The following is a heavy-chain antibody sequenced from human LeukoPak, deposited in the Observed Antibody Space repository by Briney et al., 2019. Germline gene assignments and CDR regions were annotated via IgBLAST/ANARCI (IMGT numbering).Heavy chain of an antibody. J-gene: IGHJ4*02. CDR3: ARGPLYYDILTGYYPTPFDY. D-gene: IGHD3-9*01. Sequence: PSETLSLTCTVSGGSISSSSYYWGWIRQPPGKGLEWIGSIYYSGSTYYNPSLKSRVTISVDTSKNQFSLKLSSVTAADTAVYYCARGPLYYDILTGYYPTPFDYWGQGTLVTVSS. CDR1: GGSISSSSYY. CDR2: IYYSGST. V-gene: IGHV4-39*07.